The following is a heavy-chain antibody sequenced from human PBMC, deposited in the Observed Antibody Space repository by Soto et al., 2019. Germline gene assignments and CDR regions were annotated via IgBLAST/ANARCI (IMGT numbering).Heavy chain of an antibody. J-gene: IGHJ5*02. D-gene: IGHD3-22*01. CDR1: GYTFIGYY. Sequence: ASVKVSCKASGYTFIGYYIHWVRQAPGQGLEWMGWINPKTGGTNYAQRFQGRVTLTRDTSITTAYMDLSSLRSGDTATYYCAKTYDGSGQPSHWFAPWGQGTPVTVSS. CDR2: INPKTGGT. V-gene: IGHV1-2*02. CDR3: AKTYDGSGQPSHWFAP.